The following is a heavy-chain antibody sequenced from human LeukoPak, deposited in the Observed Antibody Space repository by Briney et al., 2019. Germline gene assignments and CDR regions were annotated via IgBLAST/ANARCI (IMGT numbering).Heavy chain of an antibody. CDR3: ARDTLEYSNSPDALDI. V-gene: IGHV3-48*03. CDR2: IGSSGSTV. J-gene: IGHJ3*02. Sequence: GSLRLSCAASGFTFSAYEMNWVRQAPGKGLEWVSYIGSSGSTVYYADSVKGRFTISRDNAKNSLYMQMESLRDEDTAIYYCARDTLEYSNSPDALDIWGQGTMVTVSS. D-gene: IGHD4-23*01. CDR1: GFTFSAYE.